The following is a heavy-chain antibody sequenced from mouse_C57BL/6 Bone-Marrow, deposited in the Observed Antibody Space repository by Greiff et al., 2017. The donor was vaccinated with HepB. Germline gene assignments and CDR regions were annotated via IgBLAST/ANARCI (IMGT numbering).Heavy chain of an antibody. CDR1: GYTFTNYR. Sequence: VQLQQSGAELVRPGTSVKMSCKASGYTFTNYRIGWAKQRPGHGLEWIGDSYHGGGYTNYNEKFKGKATLTADKSSSTAYMQFSSLTSEDSAICYWARSLLHSNCWYFDEWGTGATVNVSS. V-gene: IGHV1-63*01. CDR3: ARSLLHSNCWYFDE. D-gene: IGHD2-5*01. J-gene: IGHJ1*03. CDR2: SYHGGGYT.